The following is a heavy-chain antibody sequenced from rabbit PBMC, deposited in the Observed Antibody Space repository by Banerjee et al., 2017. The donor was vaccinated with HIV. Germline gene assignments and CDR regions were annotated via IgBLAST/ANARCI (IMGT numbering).Heavy chain of an antibody. CDR1: GFDLSRYYV. CDR3: ARDFTL. Sequence: QEQLEESGGGLVKPEGSLKLSCTASGFDLSRYYVMCWVRQAPGKGLEWIGCIDAGSSGNTNYASWAKGRFTISKTSSTTVTLQMTSLTAADTATYFCARDFTLWGQGTLVTVS. CDR2: IDAGSSGNT. V-gene: IGHV1S45*01. J-gene: IGHJ4*01.